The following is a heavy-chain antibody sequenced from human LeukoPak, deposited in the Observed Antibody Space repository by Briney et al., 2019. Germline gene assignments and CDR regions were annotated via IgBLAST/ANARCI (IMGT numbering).Heavy chain of an antibody. V-gene: IGHV5-10-1*01. CDR3: ARRGLRSVSDAFDI. CDR2: IDPSDSYT. Sequence: GASLQISCEGSGSIFTSYWISWVRQLPGKGLEWMGRIDPSDSYTNYSPSFQGHVTISADKSISTAYLQWSSLKASDTAMYYCARRGLRSVSDAFDIWGQGTMVTVSS. CDR1: GSIFTSYW. D-gene: IGHD5-12*01. J-gene: IGHJ3*02.